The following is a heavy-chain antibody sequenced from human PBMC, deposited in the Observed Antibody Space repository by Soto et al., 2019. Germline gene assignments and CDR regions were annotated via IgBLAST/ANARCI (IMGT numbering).Heavy chain of an antibody. Sequence: LRLSCAASGSPFSSYAMSWVRQAPGKGLEWVSGIGGSGGDKFYADSVKGRFTVSRDNAENTLSLELNSLRVEDTAIYYCARRSWRGRADYWGQGILVTVSS. CDR1: GSPFSSYA. CDR3: ARRSWRGRADY. CDR2: IGGSGGDK. V-gene: IGHV3-23*01. J-gene: IGHJ4*02. D-gene: IGHD3-3*01.